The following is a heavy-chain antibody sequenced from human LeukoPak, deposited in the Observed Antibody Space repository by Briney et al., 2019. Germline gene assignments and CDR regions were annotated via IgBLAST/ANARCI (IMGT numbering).Heavy chain of an antibody. V-gene: IGHV4-59*01. CDR2: IYYRGST. J-gene: IGHJ5*02. CDR1: GGSISSYY. CDR3: ARNLWEGDYYGNNWFDP. D-gene: IGHD3-10*01. Sequence: SETLSLTCTVFGGSISSYYWSWIRQPPGKGLEWMGNIYYRGSTNYSPSLKSRVTISVGTSKNQFSLNLRSVTAADTAVYFCARNLWEGDYYGNNWFDPWGQGILVTVSP.